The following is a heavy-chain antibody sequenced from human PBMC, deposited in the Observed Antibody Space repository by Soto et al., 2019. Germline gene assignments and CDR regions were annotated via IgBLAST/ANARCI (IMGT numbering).Heavy chain of an antibody. CDR2: IYPGDSDT. Sequence: PGESLKISCKGSGYSFTSYWIGWVRQMPGKGLEWMGIIYPGDSDTRYSPSFQGQVTISADKSISTAYLQWSSLKASDTAMYYCARQYSYYYDSSGARGWFDPWGQGTLVTSPQ. CDR1: GYSFTSYW. CDR3: ARQYSYYYDSSGARGWFDP. V-gene: IGHV5-51*01. D-gene: IGHD3-22*01. J-gene: IGHJ5*02.